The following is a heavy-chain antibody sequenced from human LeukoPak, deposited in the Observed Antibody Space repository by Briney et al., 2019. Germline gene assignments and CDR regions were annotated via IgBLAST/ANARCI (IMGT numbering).Heavy chain of an antibody. CDR1: GGSISSSSYY. CDR2: IYYSGST. J-gene: IGHJ6*03. D-gene: IGHD6-19*01. V-gene: IGHV4-61*05. Sequence: SETLSLTCTVSGGSISSSSYYWGWIRQPPGKGLEWIGYIYYSGSTNYNPSLKSRVTMSVDTSKNQFSLKLSSVTAADTAVYYCARVPYSSGWYSPYMDVWGKGTTVTISS. CDR3: ARVPYSSGWYSPYMDV.